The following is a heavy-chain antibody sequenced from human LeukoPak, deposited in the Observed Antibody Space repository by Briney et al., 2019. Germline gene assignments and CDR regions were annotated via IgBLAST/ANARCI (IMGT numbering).Heavy chain of an antibody. CDR1: GGTFSSYA. V-gene: IGHV1-69*13. CDR3: AGTEDTAMVYFDY. CDR2: IIPIFGTA. J-gene: IGHJ4*02. D-gene: IGHD5-18*01. Sequence: SVKVSCKASGGTFSSYAISWVRQAPGQGLEWMGGIIPIFGTANYAQKFQGRVTITADESTSTAYMELSSLRSEDTAVYYCAGTEDTAMVYFDYWGQGTLVTVSS.